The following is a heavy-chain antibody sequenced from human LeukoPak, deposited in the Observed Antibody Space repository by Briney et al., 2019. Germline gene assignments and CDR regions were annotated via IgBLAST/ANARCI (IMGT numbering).Heavy chain of an antibody. V-gene: IGHV4-4*02. CDR1: GGSISSSNW. J-gene: IGHJ4*02. CDR2: IYHSGST. D-gene: IGHD3-16*02. CDR3: ARGRFTFGGVIVLDY. Sequence: SGTLSLTCAVSGGSISSSNWWSWVRQPPGKGLEWIGEIYHSGSTNYNPSLKSRVTISVDKSKNQFSLKLSSVTAADTAVYYCARGRFTFGGVIVLDYWGQGTLVTVSS.